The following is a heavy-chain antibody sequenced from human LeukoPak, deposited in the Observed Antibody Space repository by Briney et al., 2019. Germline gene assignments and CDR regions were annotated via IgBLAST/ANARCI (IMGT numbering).Heavy chain of an antibody. D-gene: IGHD3-3*02. J-gene: IGHJ4*02. CDR1: GYSFTNFY. V-gene: IGHV1-46*01. CDR3: ARDAF. Sequence: GASVKVSCKTSGYSFTNFYIHWGRHAPGQGLEWMGMANPSGESTRSAQRFQDRVNITTDTSRRTVYMEMTGLRSDDTGIYYCARDAFWGQGTQVTVSS. CDR2: ANPSGEST.